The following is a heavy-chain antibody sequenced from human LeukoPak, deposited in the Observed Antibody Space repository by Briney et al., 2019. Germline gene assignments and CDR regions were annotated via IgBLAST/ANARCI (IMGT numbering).Heavy chain of an antibody. CDR2: INPNTGGT. CDR1: GYTFTDHY. Sequence: APVKVSCKASGYTFTDHYIHWARQAPGQGFEWMGWINPNTGGTDYAQRFQDRIAISTYTSITTVYMELSSLDSDDTALYYCARDLATIDGIAWYYFENWGQGTLVTVS. D-gene: IGHD5-12*01. J-gene: IGHJ4*02. CDR3: ARDLATIDGIAWYYFEN. V-gene: IGHV1-2*02.